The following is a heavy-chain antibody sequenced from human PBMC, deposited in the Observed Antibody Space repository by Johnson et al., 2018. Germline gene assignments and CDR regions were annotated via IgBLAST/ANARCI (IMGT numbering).Heavy chain of an antibody. CDR3: ARGYGGNPGYYMDV. Sequence: SLRLSCAASGFTFSSYSMNWVRQAPGKGLEWVSSISSSSSYIYYADSVKGRFTISRDNAKNSLYLQMNSLRAEDTAVYYCARGYGGNPGYYMDVWGKGTTVTVSS. CDR2: ISSSSSYI. V-gene: IGHV3-21*01. CDR1: GFTFSSYS. D-gene: IGHD4-23*01. J-gene: IGHJ6*03.